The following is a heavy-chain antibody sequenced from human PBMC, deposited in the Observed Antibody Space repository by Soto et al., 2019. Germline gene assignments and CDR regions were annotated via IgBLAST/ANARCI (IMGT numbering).Heavy chain of an antibody. CDR3: AKDGSRATVVTPPFDY. J-gene: IGHJ4*02. CDR1: GFTFSSYG. D-gene: IGHD4-17*01. Sequence: PGGSLRLSCAASGFTFSSYGMHWVRQAPGKGLEWVAVISYDGSNKYYADSVKGRFTISRDNSKNTLYLQMNSLRAEDTAVYYCAKDGSRATVVTPPFDYWGRGALVTVSS. CDR2: ISYDGSNK. V-gene: IGHV3-30*18.